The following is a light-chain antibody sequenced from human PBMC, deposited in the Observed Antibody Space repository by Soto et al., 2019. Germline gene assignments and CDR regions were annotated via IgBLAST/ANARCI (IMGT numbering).Light chain of an antibody. CDR1: QSVSSY. Sequence: EIVLTQSPATLSLSPGDRATLSCRASQSVSSYLAWYQQKPGQAPRLLIYDASNRAAGIPARFSGSGSGTGFTPTITSLVTEDVVVYYCEQRSNWPSTIGGGTKVEIK. J-gene: IGKJ4*01. CDR3: EQRSNWPST. V-gene: IGKV3-11*01. CDR2: DAS.